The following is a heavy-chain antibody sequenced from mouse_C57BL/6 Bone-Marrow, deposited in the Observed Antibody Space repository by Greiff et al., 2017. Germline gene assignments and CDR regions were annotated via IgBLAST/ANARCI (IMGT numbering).Heavy chain of an antibody. CDR1: GYTFTSYG. CDR3: AKLGRGY. J-gene: IGHJ2*01. V-gene: IGHV1-81*01. Sequence: QLQQSGAELARPGASVKLSCKASGYTFTSYGISWVKQRTGQGLEWIGEIYPRSGNTYYNEKFKGKATLTADKSSSTAYMELRSLTSEDSAVYFCAKLGRGYWGQGTTLTVSS. CDR2: IYPRSGNT. D-gene: IGHD4-1*01.